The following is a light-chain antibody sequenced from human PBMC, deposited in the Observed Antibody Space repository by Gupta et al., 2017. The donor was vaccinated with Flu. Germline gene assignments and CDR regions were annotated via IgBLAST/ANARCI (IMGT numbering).Light chain of an antibody. Sequence: ALTQPPSASGSPGQSITISCTGTSSDIGAYKYVSWHQQHAGKAPTLIIYEVTKRPSGVPDRFSGSKSGNTASLTVSGLQAEDEGDYYCSSHTVGDTFVFGTGTAVTVL. J-gene: IGLJ1*01. V-gene: IGLV2-8*01. CDR2: EVT. CDR3: SSHTVGDTFV. CDR1: SSDIGAYKY.